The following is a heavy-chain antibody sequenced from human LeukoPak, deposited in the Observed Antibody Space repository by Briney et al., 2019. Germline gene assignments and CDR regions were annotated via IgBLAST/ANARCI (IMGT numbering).Heavy chain of an antibody. D-gene: IGHD6-13*01. Sequence: GGSLRLSCAASGFTFSSYSMNWVRQAPGKGLEWVSYISSSSSTIYYADSVKGRFTISRDNAKNSLYLQMNSLRAEDTAVYYCARHKMEVRWYSNPPNAFDIWGQGTMVTVSS. CDR3: ARHKMEVRWYSNPPNAFDI. CDR1: GFTFSSYS. J-gene: IGHJ3*02. CDR2: ISSSSSTI. V-gene: IGHV3-48*04.